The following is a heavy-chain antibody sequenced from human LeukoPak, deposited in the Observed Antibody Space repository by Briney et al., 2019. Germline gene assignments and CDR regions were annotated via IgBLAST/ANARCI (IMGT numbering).Heavy chain of an antibody. Sequence: PSETLSLTCTVSGGSMSTYYWSWIRQPPGKGLEWIGYIYYSGSTNYNPSLKSRVTISVDTSKNQFSLILSSVTTADTAVYYCAREVVAAAGTVDYWGQGTLVTVSS. CDR2: IYYSGST. J-gene: IGHJ4*02. CDR1: GGSMSTYY. V-gene: IGHV4-59*01. CDR3: AREVVAAAGTVDY. D-gene: IGHD6-13*01.